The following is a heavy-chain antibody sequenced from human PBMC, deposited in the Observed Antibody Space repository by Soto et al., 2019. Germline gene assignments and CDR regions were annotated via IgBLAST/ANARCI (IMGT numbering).Heavy chain of an antibody. D-gene: IGHD3-10*01. CDR3: ARDYKLGGMDV. V-gene: IGHV3-30-3*01. Sequence: GGSLRLSCAASGLTFSSYAIPWVRQAPGKGLEWVAVISYDGSNKYYADSVKGRFTISRDNSKNTLYLQMNSLRAEDTAVYYCARDYKLGGMDVWGQGTTVTVSS. CDR2: ISYDGSNK. J-gene: IGHJ6*02. CDR1: GLTFSSYA.